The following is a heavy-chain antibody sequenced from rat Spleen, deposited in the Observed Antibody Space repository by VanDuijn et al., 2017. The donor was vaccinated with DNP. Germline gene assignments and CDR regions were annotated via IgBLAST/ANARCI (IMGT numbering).Heavy chain of an antibody. CDR2: ISDEGSRT. CDR3: TRATTVVFDY. CDR1: GFTFSDYH. V-gene: IGHV5-22*01. Sequence: EVQLVESGGGLVQPGRSLKLSCAVSGFTFSDYHMAWVRQAPKKGLEWVASISDEGSRTYNGDAVKGRFTISRDNAKRTLSLQVNSLGSEDTATYYCTRATTVVFDYWGQGVMVTVSS. J-gene: IGHJ2*01. D-gene: IGHD1-1*01.